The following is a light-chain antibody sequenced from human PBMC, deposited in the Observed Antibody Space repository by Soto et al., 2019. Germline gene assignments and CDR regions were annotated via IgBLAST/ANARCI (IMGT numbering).Light chain of an antibody. Sequence: QSALTQPASVSGSPGQSITISCTGTSSDVGGNTYVSWYQQRPGKAPKLMIYEVSKRPSGVSDRFSGSKSGNTASLTISGLQAEDEADYYCSSSTSSSTYVFGTGTKVTVL. CDR3: SSSTSSSTYV. CDR1: SSDVGGNTY. V-gene: IGLV2-14*01. J-gene: IGLJ1*01. CDR2: EVS.